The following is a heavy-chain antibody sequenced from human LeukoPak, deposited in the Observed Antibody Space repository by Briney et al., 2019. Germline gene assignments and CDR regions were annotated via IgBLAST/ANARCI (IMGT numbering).Heavy chain of an antibody. CDR3: AKEQKFPDGTGGAFDI. Sequence: GGSLTLSCTASGFTFSNSWMSWVRQAPGKGLEWVSGFSDSGGSTYYADSVNGRFTISRDNSKNTLYLQMNSLRDEDTAVYYCAKEQKFPDGTGGAFDIWGQGTMVTVSS. CDR1: GFTFSNSW. CDR2: FSDSGGST. V-gene: IGHV3-23*01. D-gene: IGHD6-13*01. J-gene: IGHJ3*02.